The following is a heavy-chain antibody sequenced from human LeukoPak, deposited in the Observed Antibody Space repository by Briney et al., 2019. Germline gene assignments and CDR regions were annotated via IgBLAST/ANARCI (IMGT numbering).Heavy chain of an antibody. CDR3: ARGWIGYGMDV. J-gene: IGHJ6*02. D-gene: IGHD5-12*01. V-gene: IGHV3-74*01. CDR1: GFTFSSYW. Sequence: VGSLRLSCAASGFTFSSYWMHWVRQAPGKGLVWVSRINSDGSSTSYADSVKGRFTISRDNAKNTLYLQMNSLRAEDTAVYYCARGWIGYGMDVWGQGTTVTVSS. CDR2: INSDGSST.